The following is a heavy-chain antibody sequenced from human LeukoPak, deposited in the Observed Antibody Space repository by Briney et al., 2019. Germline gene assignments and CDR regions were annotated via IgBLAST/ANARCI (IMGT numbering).Heavy chain of an antibody. CDR2: IYYSGST. CDR3: ARIREWFDAFDI. J-gene: IGHJ3*02. Sequence: PSETLSLTCTVSGGSISSYYWSWIRQPPGKGLEWIGYIYYSGSTNYNPSLKSRVTISVDTSKNQFSLKPSSVTAADTAVYYCARIREWFDAFDIWGQGTMVTVSS. D-gene: IGHD3-3*01. CDR1: GGSISSYY. V-gene: IGHV4-59*01.